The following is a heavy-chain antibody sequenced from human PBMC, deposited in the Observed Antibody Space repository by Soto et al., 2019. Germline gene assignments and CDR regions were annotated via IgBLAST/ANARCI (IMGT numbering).Heavy chain of an antibody. V-gene: IGHV1-69*02. D-gene: IGHD3-22*01. CDR1: GGTFSSYI. J-gene: IGHJ6*02. CDR3: ANRDYDSREYYYYGMDV. CDR2: IIPILGIA. Sequence: QVQLVQSGAEVKKPGSSVKVSCKASGGTFSSYIISWVRQAPGQGLEWMGRIIPILGIANYAQKFQGRVTITADKSTSTAYMELSSLRSEDTAVYYCANRDYDSREYYYYGMDVWGQGTTVTVSS.